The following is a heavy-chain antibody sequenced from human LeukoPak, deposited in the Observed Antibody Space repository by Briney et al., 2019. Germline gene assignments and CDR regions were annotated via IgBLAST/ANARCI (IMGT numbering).Heavy chain of an antibody. V-gene: IGHV3-23*01. Sequence: GGSLRLSCAASGFAFNSYTMGWVRQAPGKGLVWVSSISGSGGSTYYADSVKGRFTISRDNSKSTLYLQMNSLRAEDTAVYYCAKKTSYCDGDCYPYYFDHWGQGTLVTVSS. CDR3: AKKTSYCDGDCYPYYFDH. J-gene: IGHJ4*02. CDR2: ISGSGGST. CDR1: GFAFNSYT. D-gene: IGHD2-21*02.